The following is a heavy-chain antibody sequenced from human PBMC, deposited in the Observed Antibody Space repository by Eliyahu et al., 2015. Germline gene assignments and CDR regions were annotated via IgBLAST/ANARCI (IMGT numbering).Heavy chain of an antibody. J-gene: IGHJ6*04. Sequence: LEWMGGIIPIFGTANYAQKFQGRVTITADESTSTAYMELSSLRSEDTAVYYCARDRITMVQGGGMDVWGKGTTVTVSS. V-gene: IGHV1-69*01. CDR3: ARDRITMVQGGGMDV. CDR2: IIPIFGTA. D-gene: IGHD3-10*01.